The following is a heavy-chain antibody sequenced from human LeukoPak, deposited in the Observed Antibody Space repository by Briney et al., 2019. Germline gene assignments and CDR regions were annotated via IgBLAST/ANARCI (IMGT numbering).Heavy chain of an antibody. Sequence: GGSLRLSCAASGFTFSSYAMSWVRQAPGKGLEWVSAISGSGGNTYYADSVKGRFTISRDNSKNTLYLQMNSLRAEDTAVYYCARGGSGYPLDYWGQGTLVTVSS. D-gene: IGHD3-22*01. CDR3: ARGGSGYPLDY. CDR1: GFTFSSYA. V-gene: IGHV3-23*01. J-gene: IGHJ4*02. CDR2: ISGSGGNT.